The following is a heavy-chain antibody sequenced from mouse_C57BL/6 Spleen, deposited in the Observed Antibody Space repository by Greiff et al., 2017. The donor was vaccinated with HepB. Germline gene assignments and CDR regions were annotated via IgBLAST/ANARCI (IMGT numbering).Heavy chain of an antibody. CDR3: ARGGTTVVGRYFDV. D-gene: IGHD1-1*01. J-gene: IGHJ1*03. V-gene: IGHV1-82*01. Sequence: QVQLQQPGPELVKPGASVKISCKASGYAFSSSWMNWVKQRPGKGLEWIGRIYPGDGDTNYNGKFKGKATLTADKSSSTAYMQLSSLTYEDSAVYLCARGGTTVVGRYFDVWGTGTTVTVSS. CDR2: IYPGDGDT. CDR1: GYAFSSSW.